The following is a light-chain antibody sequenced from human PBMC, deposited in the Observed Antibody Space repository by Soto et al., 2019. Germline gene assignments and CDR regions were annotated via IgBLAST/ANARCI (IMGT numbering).Light chain of an antibody. CDR2: GVS. CDR1: QGISNF. Sequence: IQLTQSPSSLSASVGDRVTITCRASQGISNFLAWYQQKPGKAPKLLIYGVSTLQSGAPSRFSGSGSGTDFTLTISSLQPEDSATYYCQQLNTYLPLTFXGGTKVDIK. V-gene: IGKV1-9*01. CDR3: QQLNTYLPLT. J-gene: IGKJ4*01.